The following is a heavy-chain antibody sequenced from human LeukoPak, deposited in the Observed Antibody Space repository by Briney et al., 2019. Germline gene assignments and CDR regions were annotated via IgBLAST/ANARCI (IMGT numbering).Heavy chain of an antibody. D-gene: IGHD4-17*01. CDR2: ISSSSSYI. CDR3: AREPKDYGDYNWLDP. J-gene: IGHJ5*02. Sequence: TGGSLRLSCAASGFTFSSYSMNWVRQAPGKGLEWVSSISSSSSYIYYADSVKGRFTISRDNAKNSLYLQMNSLRAEDAAVYHCAREPKDYGDYNWLDPWGQGTLVTVSS. CDR1: GFTFSSYS. V-gene: IGHV3-21*01.